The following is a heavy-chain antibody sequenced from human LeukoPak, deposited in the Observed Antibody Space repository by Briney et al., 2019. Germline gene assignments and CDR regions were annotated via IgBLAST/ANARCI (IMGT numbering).Heavy chain of an antibody. J-gene: IGHJ6*02. CDR1: GFTFSSYW. Sequence: GGSLRLSCAASGFTFSSYWMSWVRQAPGKRLEWVANIKQDGSEKYYVDSVKGRFTISRDNAKNSLYLQMNSLRAEDTAVYYCARDRSSYDFWSGYYTAEKYYYYGMDVWGQGTTVTVSS. CDR3: ARDRSSYDFWSGYYTAEKYYYYGMDV. D-gene: IGHD3-3*01. CDR2: IKQDGSEK. V-gene: IGHV3-7*01.